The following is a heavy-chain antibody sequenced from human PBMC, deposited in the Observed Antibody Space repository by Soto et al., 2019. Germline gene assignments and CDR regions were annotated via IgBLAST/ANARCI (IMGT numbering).Heavy chain of an antibody. CDR3: ARFHRSPWFDP. CDR2: IYYSGST. CDR1: GGSISSYY. V-gene: IGHV4-59*01. J-gene: IGHJ5*02. Sequence: SETLSLTCTVSGGSISSYYCIWIRQPPGKGLKWIGYIYYSGSTNYNPSLKSRVTISVDTAKNQFSLKLSSVTAADTAVYYCARFHRSPWFDPWGQGTLVTV.